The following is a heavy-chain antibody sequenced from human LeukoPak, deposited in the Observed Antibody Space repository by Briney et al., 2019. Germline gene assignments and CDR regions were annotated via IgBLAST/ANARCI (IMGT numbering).Heavy chain of an antibody. D-gene: IGHD3-9*01. CDR1: GFTFSDYW. J-gene: IGHJ4*02. V-gene: IGHV3-7*01. CDR3: ARGGFPSYNGLTGYYGDYFDS. CDR2: IKQDGREK. Sequence: QTGGSLRLSFAASGFTFSDYWMNWVRQAPGKGPEWVANIKQDGREKYYLDSVRGRFTISRDNAKNSLYLQMNSLGAADTAMYYCARGGFPSYNGLTGYYGDYFDSWGQGTLVTVSS.